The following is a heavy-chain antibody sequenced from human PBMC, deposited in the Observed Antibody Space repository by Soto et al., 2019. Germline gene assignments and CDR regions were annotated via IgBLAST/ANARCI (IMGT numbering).Heavy chain of an antibody. CDR1: GFNFNTYS. Sequence: PXGSLRLSCAASGFNFNTYSMNWVRQAPGKGLQWVSFISASGAYKYYADSVRGRFTISRDNAKKSVFLEMNSLTADDTAIYYCAGERSALPGARDAMDVWGQGTTVTVSS. CDR2: ISASGAYK. J-gene: IGHJ6*02. V-gene: IGHV3-21*01. CDR3: AGERSALPGARDAMDV. D-gene: IGHD1-26*01.